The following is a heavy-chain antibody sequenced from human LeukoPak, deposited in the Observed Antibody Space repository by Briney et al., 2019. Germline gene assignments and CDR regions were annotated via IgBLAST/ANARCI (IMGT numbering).Heavy chain of an antibody. CDR3: ARVIRGTTGTIDY. Sequence: SQTLSLTCATSGDSVSSNSAAWDWIRQSPSRGLEWLGRTYYRSKWYNAYAVSVKSRITINPDTSKNQFSLQLNSVTPEDTAVYYCARVIRGTTGTIDYWGQGTLVTVSS. V-gene: IGHV6-1*01. J-gene: IGHJ4*02. CDR2: TYYRSKWYN. CDR1: GDSVSSNSAA. D-gene: IGHD1-1*01.